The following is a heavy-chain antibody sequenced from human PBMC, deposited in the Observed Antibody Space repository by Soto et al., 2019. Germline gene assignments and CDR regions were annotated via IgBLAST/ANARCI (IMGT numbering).Heavy chain of an antibody. CDR3: AKTANGWFSAFDI. V-gene: IGHV3-23*01. CDR1: GFTFSSYA. J-gene: IGHJ3*02. CDR2: ISGSGGTT. Sequence: EVQLLESGGGLVQPGGSLRLSCAASGFTFSSYAMSWVRQAPGKGLEWVSAISGSGGTTYYADSVKGRFTFSRDNSKNTLYLQMTRLRAEDTAVYYCAKTANGWFSAFDIWGQGTRVTVSS. D-gene: IGHD6-19*01.